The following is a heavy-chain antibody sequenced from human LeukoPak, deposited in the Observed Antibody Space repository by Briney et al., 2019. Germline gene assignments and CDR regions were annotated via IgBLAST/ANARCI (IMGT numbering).Heavy chain of an antibody. D-gene: IGHD1-26*01. CDR2: IYYSGST. Sequence: PSETLSLTCTVSGGSISSYYWSWIRQPPGKGLEWIGYIYYSGSTNYNPSLKSRVTISVDTSKNQFSLKLSSVTAADTAVYYCASAVGATTFPTDYWDRGTLVTVSS. CDR3: ASAVGATTFPTDY. V-gene: IGHV4-59*01. J-gene: IGHJ4*01. CDR1: GGSISSYY.